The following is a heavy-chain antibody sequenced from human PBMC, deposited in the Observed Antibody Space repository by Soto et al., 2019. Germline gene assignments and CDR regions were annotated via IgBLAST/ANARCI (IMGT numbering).Heavy chain of an antibody. V-gene: IGHV1-24*01. D-gene: IGHD1-1*01. CDR1: GHTLTELS. Sequence: QVQLLQSGAEVKKPGASVKVSCKVSGHTLTELSMHWVRQAPGRGLEWMGGFDPEDGETIFAQKFQGRVTMTEETSTDSTYMELSSPRSEDTAVYYCAAGRTRWLLSPFDYWGQGNRVSIPS. CDR2: FDPEDGET. CDR3: AAGRTRWLLSPFDY. J-gene: IGHJ4*02.